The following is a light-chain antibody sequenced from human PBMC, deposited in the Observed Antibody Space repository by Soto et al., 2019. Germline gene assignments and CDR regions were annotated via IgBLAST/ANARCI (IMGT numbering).Light chain of an antibody. CDR3: MQGTHWPLT. V-gene: IGKV2-30*01. J-gene: IGKJ1*01. CDR1: QSLVYSDGNTY. Sequence: DVVMTQSPLSLPVTLGQPASISCRSSQSLVYSDGNTYLNWFQQRPGQSQRRLIYKVSNRDSGVPDRFSGSGSGADFTLKISRVEAEDVGVSYCMQGTHWPLTFGQGTKVEIK. CDR2: KVS.